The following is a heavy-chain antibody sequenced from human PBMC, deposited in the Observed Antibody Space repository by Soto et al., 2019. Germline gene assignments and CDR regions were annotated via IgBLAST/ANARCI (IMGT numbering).Heavy chain of an antibody. CDR3: ARGRDHGSGSYLAYFDY. Sequence: SETLSLTCAVYGGAFSGYYGSWIRQPQGKGLEWIGEINHSGSTNYNPSLKSRVTISVDTSKNQFSLKLSSVTAADTAVYYCARGRDHGSGSYLAYFDYWGQGTLVTVSS. CDR1: GGAFSGYY. CDR2: INHSGST. V-gene: IGHV4-34*01. J-gene: IGHJ4*02. D-gene: IGHD3-10*01.